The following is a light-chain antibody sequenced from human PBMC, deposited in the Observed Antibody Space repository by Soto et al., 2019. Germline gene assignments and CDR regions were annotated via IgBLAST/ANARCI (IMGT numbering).Light chain of an antibody. Sequence: QSVLTQPASVSGSPGQSITISCTGTSRDVGNYNLVSWYQHHPGKAPKLVIYEVSKRPSGVSNRFSGSKSGDTASPTISGLQAEDEADYYCCSYAGSYYVFGTGTKVTVL. CDR2: EVS. CDR3: CSYAGSYYV. J-gene: IGLJ1*01. V-gene: IGLV2-23*02. CDR1: SRDVGNYNL.